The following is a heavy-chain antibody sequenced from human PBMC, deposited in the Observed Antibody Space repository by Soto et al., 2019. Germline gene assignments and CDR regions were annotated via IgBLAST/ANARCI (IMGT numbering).Heavy chain of an antibody. D-gene: IGHD2-15*01. CDR3: ARDSPVGYCSGGSCYSARLNWFDP. CDR2: INPSGGST. CDR1: GYTFTSYY. Sequence: ASVKVSCKASGYTFTSYYMHWVRQAPGQGLEWMGIINPSGGSTSYAQKFQGRVTMTRDTSTSTVYMELSSLRSEDTAVYYCARDSPVGYCSGGSCYSARLNWFDPWGQGTLVTVPS. J-gene: IGHJ5*02. V-gene: IGHV1-46*03.